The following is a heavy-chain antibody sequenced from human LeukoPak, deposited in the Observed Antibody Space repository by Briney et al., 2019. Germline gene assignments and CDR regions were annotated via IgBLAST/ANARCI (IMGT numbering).Heavy chain of an antibody. V-gene: IGHV3-30*02. D-gene: IGHD2-2*01. J-gene: IGHJ6*02. CDR3: ANGDPGPADHPMNDYYYSLDV. CDR2: ISNAGNTK. CDR1: GFTFGSYG. Sequence: PGGSLRRSCAASGFTFGSYGMHWVRQAPGKGLEWVAFISNAGNTKYYSGSAKGRFTISRDNSKNTLYLQMNSLRPEDTAVYYCANGDPGPADHPMNDYYYSLDVWGQGTTVIVSS.